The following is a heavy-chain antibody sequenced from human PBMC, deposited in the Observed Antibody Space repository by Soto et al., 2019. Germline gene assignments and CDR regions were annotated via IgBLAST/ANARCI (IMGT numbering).Heavy chain of an antibody. Sequence: GESLKISCKGSGYSFTSYWIGWVRQMPGKGLEWMGIIYPGDSDTRYSPSFQGQVTISADKSISTAYLQWSSLKASDTAMYYCARRHSRKDYYYGMDVWGQGTTVTASS. J-gene: IGHJ6*02. CDR1: GYSFTSYW. CDR3: ARRHSRKDYYYGMDV. V-gene: IGHV5-51*01. D-gene: IGHD6-13*01. CDR2: IYPGDSDT.